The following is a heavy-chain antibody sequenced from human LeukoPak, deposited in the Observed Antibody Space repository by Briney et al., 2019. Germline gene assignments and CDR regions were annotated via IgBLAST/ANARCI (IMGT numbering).Heavy chain of an antibody. J-gene: IGHJ6*03. V-gene: IGHV1-58*02. D-gene: IGHD2-2*01. CDR3: AAGGCSSTGCTTVYYYYYYVDV. CDR2: IVIGSGNT. Sequence: GASVKVSCTASGFTFTSSAIQWVRQARGQRVEWMGWIVIGSGNTNYVQEFQERVTITRDMSTSTAYMELSSLRSEDTAVYYCAAGGCSSTGCTTVYYYYYYVDVWGKGTTVTVSS. CDR1: GFTFTSSA.